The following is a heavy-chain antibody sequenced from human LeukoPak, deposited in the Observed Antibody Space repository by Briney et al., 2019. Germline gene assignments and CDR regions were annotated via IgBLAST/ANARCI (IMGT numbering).Heavy chain of an antibody. CDR2: IKQDGSVK. CDR1: GLPLSLYW. CDR3: ASHPYHDNNAYLNH. J-gene: IGHJ4*02. V-gene: IGHV3-7*01. D-gene: IGHD3-16*01. Sequence: GGSLRLSCAASGLPLSLYWMNWVRQAPGKGLEWVANIKQDGSVKHYVDSVKGRFTISRDKAKNSLFLQMDSLTAEDTAMYFCASHPYHDNNAYLNHWGQGTLVTVSS.